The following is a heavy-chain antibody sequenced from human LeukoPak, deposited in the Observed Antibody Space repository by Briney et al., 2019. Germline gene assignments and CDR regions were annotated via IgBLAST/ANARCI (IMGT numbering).Heavy chain of an antibody. CDR2: IIPMFGTT. Sequence: SVKVSCKASGGTFNSFGFSWVRQAPGQGLEWMGAIIPMFGTTNYAQKFEGRVTITTDESSSTAYMALSSLRSEDTAVYYCARFHYYDSSGYYNPYFDYWGQGTLVTVSS. CDR3: ARFHYYDSSGYYNPYFDY. V-gene: IGHV1-69*05. CDR1: GGTFNSFG. J-gene: IGHJ4*02. D-gene: IGHD3-22*01.